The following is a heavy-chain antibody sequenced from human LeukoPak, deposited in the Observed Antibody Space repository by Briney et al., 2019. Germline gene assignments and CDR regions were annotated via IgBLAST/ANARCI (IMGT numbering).Heavy chain of an antibody. CDR2: INWNGGST. D-gene: IGHD5-12*01. CDR3: ARGYSGYDHGNYFDY. Sequence: GGSLRLSCAASGFTFDDYVMNWVRQAPGKGLEWVSGINWNGGSTPYADSVKGRFTISRDNAKNSLFLQMNRLRAEDTALYYCARGYSGYDHGNYFDYWGQGTLVTVSS. CDR1: GFTFDDYV. V-gene: IGHV3-20*04. J-gene: IGHJ4*02.